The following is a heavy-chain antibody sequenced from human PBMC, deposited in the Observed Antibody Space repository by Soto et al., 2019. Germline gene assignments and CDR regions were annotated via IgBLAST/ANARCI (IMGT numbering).Heavy chain of an antibody. CDR2: IYYSGNT. V-gene: IGHV4-30-4*01. J-gene: IGHJ6*02. CDR3: ASSSQYGLDF. CDR1: GGSISSGYYY. Sequence: NPSETLSLTCSVSGGSISSGYYYWSWIRQPHGKGLEWIGNIYYSGNTYYNPSLKSRLIISIDTSKNQFSLKVGSLTAADTAVYYCASSSQYGLDFWGQGATVTVSS.